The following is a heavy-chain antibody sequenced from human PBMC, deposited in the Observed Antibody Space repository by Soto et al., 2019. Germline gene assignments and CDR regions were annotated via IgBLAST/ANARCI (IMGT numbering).Heavy chain of an antibody. CDR2: IDPSDSYT. V-gene: IGHV5-10-1*01. D-gene: IGHD3-16*01. Sequence: GESLKISCKGPGYSFTSYWISWVRQMPGKGLEWMGRIDPSDSYTNYSPSFQGHVTISADKSISTAYLQWSSLKASDTAMYYCARRYAGSSPEGDYYYGMDVWGQGTTVTVSS. CDR1: GYSFTSYW. CDR3: ARRYAGSSPEGDYYYGMDV. J-gene: IGHJ6*02.